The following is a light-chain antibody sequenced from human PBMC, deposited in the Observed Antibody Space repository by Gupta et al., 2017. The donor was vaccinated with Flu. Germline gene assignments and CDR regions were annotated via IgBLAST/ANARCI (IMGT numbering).Light chain of an antibody. CDR2: ESN. Sequence: QSVLTPPPSVSAAPGQKFTIPCSGRSSNIGNNYVSWYQHLPGTAPKLLIHESNKRPSGIPDRFSGSKSGTSATLGITGLQTGDEADYYCGTWDNSLTTNWLFGGGTKLTVL. CDR1: SSNIGNNY. J-gene: IGLJ3*02. V-gene: IGLV1-51*02. CDR3: GTWDNSLTTNWL.